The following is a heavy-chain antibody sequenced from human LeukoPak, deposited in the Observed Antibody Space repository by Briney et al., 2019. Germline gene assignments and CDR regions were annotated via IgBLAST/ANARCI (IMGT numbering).Heavy chain of an antibody. CDR3: ARNGGNSDYDY. CDR2: IYHSGAT. Sequence: SETLSLTCAVSGGSISSSSTNCWTWVRQPPGKGLEWIGEIYHSGATNYNPSLKSRVTMLLGKSKNQFSLKLNSVTAADTAVYYCARNGGNSDYDYWGQGTLVTVSA. V-gene: IGHV4-4*02. J-gene: IGHJ4*02. D-gene: IGHD4-23*01. CDR1: GGSISSSSTNC.